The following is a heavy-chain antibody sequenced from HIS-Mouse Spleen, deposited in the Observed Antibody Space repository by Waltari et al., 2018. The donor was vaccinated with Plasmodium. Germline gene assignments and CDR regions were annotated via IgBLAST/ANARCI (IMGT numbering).Heavy chain of an antibody. CDR3: ARDGYSSSSWYFDL. V-gene: IGHV3-30*01. D-gene: IGHD6-6*01. CDR2: ISYDGSNK. Sequence: QVQLVESGGGVVQPGRSLRLSCAASGFTFSSYAMHWVRQAPGKGLEWVAVISYDGSNKYYADAVKGRFTISRDNSKNTLYLQMNSLRAEDTAVYYCARDGYSSSSWYFDLWGRGTLVTVSS. CDR1: GFTFSSYA. J-gene: IGHJ2*01.